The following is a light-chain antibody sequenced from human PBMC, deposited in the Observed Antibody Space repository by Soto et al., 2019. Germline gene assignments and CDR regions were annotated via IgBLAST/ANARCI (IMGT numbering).Light chain of an antibody. Sequence: QSVLTQPPSASGTPGQTVTISCSGSRSNIGRNTLNWYQQLPGTAPKLLISTSNQRPSGVRDRFSGSKSGTSASLVISGLQSDDEADYYCAAWDDSLNVVVFGGGTKLTVL. J-gene: IGLJ2*01. CDR1: RSNIGRNT. CDR3: AAWDDSLNVVV. V-gene: IGLV1-44*01. CDR2: TSN.